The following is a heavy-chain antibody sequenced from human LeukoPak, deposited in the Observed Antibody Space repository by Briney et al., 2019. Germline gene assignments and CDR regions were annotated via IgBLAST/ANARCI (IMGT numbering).Heavy chain of an antibody. CDR2: TYYRSQWFN. D-gene: IGHD6-19*01. J-gene: IGHJ4*02. CDR1: RDSVSSNSAA. Sequence: SQTLSLTCAISRDSVSSNSAAWNWIRQSPSRGLEWLGRTYYRSQWFNDYAVSVKSRITLNPDTSKNQFSLQLNSVTPEDTAVYYCARVGGSGWYAFDYWGQGTLITVSS. V-gene: IGHV6-1*01. CDR3: ARVGGSGWYAFDY.